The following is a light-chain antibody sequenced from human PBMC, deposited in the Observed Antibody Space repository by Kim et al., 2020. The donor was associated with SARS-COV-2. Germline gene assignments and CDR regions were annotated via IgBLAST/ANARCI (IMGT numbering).Light chain of an antibody. J-gene: IGKJ1*01. CDR3: MKVVSPRT. CDR1: QSLLHTNGQNY. V-gene: IGKV2-28*01. Sequence: DIVMTQSPLSLSVTPGEPASISCRSSQSLLHTNGQNYLDWYLQKPGQTPQLLIYLGSNRASGVPDRFSGSGSGTDFTLKISRVELEDAGVYSCMKVVSPRTFGQGTK. CDR2: LGS.